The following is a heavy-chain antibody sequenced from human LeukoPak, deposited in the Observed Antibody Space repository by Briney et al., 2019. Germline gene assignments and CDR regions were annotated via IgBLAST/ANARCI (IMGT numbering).Heavy chain of an antibody. CDR3: AKGITIFGVVIGLLDY. V-gene: IGHV3-9*01. D-gene: IGHD3-3*01. CDR2: ISWNSGSI. J-gene: IGHJ4*02. CDR1: GFTFDDYA. Sequence: GRSLRLSCAASGFTFDDYAMHWVRQAPGKGLEWVSGISWNSGSIGYADSVKGRFTISRDNAENSLYLQMNSLRAEDTALYYCAKGITIFGVVIGLLDYWGQGTLVTVSS.